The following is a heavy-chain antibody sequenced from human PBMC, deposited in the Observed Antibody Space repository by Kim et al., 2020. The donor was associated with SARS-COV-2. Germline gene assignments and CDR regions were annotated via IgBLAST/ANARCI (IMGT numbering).Heavy chain of an antibody. Sequence: GGSLRLSCAASGFTFSSYAMHWVRQAPGKGLEWVAVISYDGSNKYYADSVKGRFTISRDNSKNTLYLQMNSLRAEDTAVYYCARGVDPATFDYWGQGTLVTVSS. J-gene: IGHJ4*02. V-gene: IGHV3-30*04. D-gene: IGHD2-15*01. CDR1: GFTFSSYA. CDR3: ARGVDPATFDY. CDR2: ISYDGSNK.